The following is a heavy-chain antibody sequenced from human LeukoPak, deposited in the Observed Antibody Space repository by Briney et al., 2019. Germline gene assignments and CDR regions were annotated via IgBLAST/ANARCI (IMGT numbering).Heavy chain of an antibody. CDR1: GFTFSTYS. V-gene: IGHV3-21*01. Sequence: GGSLRLSCAASGFTFSTYSMNWVRQAPGKGLEWVSSTDSSSTYIYYADSVKGRFTISRDNAKNSLYLQMNSLRADDTAVYYCARDKDYAFDYWGQGTPVTVSS. CDR3: ARDKDYAFDY. CDR2: TDSSSTYI. J-gene: IGHJ4*02. D-gene: IGHD4-17*01.